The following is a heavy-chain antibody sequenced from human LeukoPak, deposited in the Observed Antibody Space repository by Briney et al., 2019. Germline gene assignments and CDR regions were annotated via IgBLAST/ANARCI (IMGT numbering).Heavy chain of an antibody. Sequence: KPSETLSLTCTVSGGSISSYYWTWIRQPAGKGLEWIGRIYTSGSTNYNPSLKSRVTMSVGTSNNQFSLNLSSVTAADTAVYYCARQIIAAGKNYYGMDVWGQGTTVTVSS. CDR2: IYTSGST. J-gene: IGHJ6*02. CDR1: GGSISSYY. CDR3: ARQIIAAGKNYYGMDV. V-gene: IGHV4-4*07. D-gene: IGHD6-13*01.